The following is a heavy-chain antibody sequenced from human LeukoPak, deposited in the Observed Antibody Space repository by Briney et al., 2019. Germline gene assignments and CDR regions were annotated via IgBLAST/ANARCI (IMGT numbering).Heavy chain of an antibody. Sequence: GGSLRLPCAASGFTFSSYAMSWVRQAPGKGLEWVSAISGSGGSTYYADSVKGRFTISRDNSKNTLYLQMNSLRAEDTAVYYCAKSTDYYDSSGSDYWGQGTLVTVSS. CDR1: GFTFSSYA. D-gene: IGHD3-22*01. V-gene: IGHV3-23*01. CDR3: AKSTDYYDSSGSDY. CDR2: ISGSGGST. J-gene: IGHJ4*02.